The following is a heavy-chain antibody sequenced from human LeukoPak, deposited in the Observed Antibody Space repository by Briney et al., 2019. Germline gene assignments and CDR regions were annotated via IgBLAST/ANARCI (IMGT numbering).Heavy chain of an antibody. V-gene: IGHV4-59*01. D-gene: IGHD5/OR15-5a*01. CDR2: ISYSGTT. CDR3: ARDKGLPQAFDI. CDR1: GGPISSYY. Sequence: SETLSLTCTVSGGPISSYYWSWIRQPPGKGLEYIGYISYSGTTSYNPSLKSRVAIAVDTSKNQFSLKLRSVTAADTAVYYCARDKGLPQAFDIWGQGTMVTVSS. J-gene: IGHJ3*02.